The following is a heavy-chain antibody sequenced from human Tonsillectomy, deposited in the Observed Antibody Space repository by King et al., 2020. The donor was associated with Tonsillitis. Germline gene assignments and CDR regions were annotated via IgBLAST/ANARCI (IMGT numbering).Heavy chain of an antibody. CDR2: ISSSSSTI. V-gene: IGHV3-48*01. CDR3: AREPLYYDSGRGAFDI. D-gene: IGHD3-22*01. CDR1: GFTFSTYS. Sequence: QLVQSGGGLVQPGGSLRLSCAASGFTFSTYSMNWVRQAPGKGLEGVSCISSSSSTIYSADVVKGRFTISRDNAKNSLYLQMNSLRAEDTAVYYCAREPLYYDSGRGAFDIWGQGTMVTVSS. J-gene: IGHJ3*02.